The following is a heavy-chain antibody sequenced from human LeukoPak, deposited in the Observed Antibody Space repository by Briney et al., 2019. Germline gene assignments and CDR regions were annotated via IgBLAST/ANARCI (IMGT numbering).Heavy chain of an antibody. CDR2: ISAYNGNT. CDR1: GYTFTGYY. Sequence: ASVKVSCKASGYTFTGYYMHWVRQAPGQGLEWMGWISAYNGNTNYAQKLQGRVTMTTDTSTSTAYMELRSLRSDDTAVYYCARDVRSLDAFDIWGQGTMVTVSS. J-gene: IGHJ3*02. V-gene: IGHV1-18*04. CDR3: ARDVRSLDAFDI.